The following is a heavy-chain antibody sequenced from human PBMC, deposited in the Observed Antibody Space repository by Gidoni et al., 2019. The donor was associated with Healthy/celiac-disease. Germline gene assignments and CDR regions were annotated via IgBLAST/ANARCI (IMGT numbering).Heavy chain of an antibody. V-gene: IGHV4-39*07. Sequence: LQLQESGPGLAKCSETQSLTCTVSGGSFSSSSYYWGWIRRHAGKGREWIGSIYYSGSTYYNPSLKSRITISVDTSKTQFSLKLSSVAAADTAEYYCARMVASGSYQFDYWGQGTLVTVSS. CDR2: IYYSGST. D-gene: IGHD1-26*01. J-gene: IGHJ4*02. CDR3: ARMVASGSYQFDY. CDR1: GGSFSSSSYY.